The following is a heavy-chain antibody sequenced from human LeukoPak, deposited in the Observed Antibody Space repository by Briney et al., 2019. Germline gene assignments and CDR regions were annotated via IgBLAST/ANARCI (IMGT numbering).Heavy chain of an antibody. CDR1: GFTFSSYW. CDR2: IKQDGSEK. J-gene: IGHJ4*02. V-gene: IGHV3-7*01. Sequence: GGSLRLSCAASGFTFSSYWMSWVRQAPGKGLEWVANIKQDGSEKYYVDSVKGRFTISRDNAKNSLYLQMNSLRAEDTAVYYCAREGGKTTVKSYYFDYWGQGTLVTVSS. CDR3: AREGGKTTVKSYYFDY. D-gene: IGHD4-17*01.